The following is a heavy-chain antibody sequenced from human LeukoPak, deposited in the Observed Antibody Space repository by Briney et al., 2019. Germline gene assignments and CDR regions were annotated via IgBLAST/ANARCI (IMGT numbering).Heavy chain of an antibody. D-gene: IGHD6-13*01. CDR1: GFTFSSNW. V-gene: IGHV3-7*01. Sequence: GGSLRLSCAASGFTFSSNWMSWVRQAPGKGLEWVANIKQDGSEKYYVDSVKGRFTISRDNAKNSLYLQMNSLRAEDTAVYYCARGGSWVDYWGQGTLVTVSS. CDR2: IKQDGSEK. J-gene: IGHJ4*02. CDR3: ARGGSWVDY.